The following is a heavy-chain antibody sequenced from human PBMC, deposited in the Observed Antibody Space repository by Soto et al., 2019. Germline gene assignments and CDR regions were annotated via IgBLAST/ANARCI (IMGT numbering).Heavy chain of an antibody. CDR1: GGSISSDNYY. V-gene: IGHV4-31*03. J-gene: IGHJ4*02. Sequence: QVQLQESGPGLVKPSQTLSLTCTVSGGSISSDNYYWSWIRQHPGKGMEWIGYIYYSGSTYYNPSLKSRITISVDTSKNQLSLKLSSVTAADTAVYYCARSLGVSSLDYWGQGTLVTVS. CDR3: ARSLGVSSLDY. D-gene: IGHD3-16*01. CDR2: IYYSGST.